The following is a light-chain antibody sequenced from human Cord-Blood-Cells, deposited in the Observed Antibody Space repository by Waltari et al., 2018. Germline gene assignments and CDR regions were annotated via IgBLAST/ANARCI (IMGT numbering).Light chain of an antibody. CDR3: QQLNSYPLFT. J-gene: IGKJ3*01. CDR1: HGISSY. V-gene: IGKV1-9*01. CDR2: AAS. Sequence: DIQLTQSPSFLSASVGDRVTITCRASHGISSYLAWYQQKPGKAPKLLIYAASTLQSGVPSRFSGSGSGTEFTRTISSLQPEDFATYYCQQLNSYPLFTFGPGTKVDIK.